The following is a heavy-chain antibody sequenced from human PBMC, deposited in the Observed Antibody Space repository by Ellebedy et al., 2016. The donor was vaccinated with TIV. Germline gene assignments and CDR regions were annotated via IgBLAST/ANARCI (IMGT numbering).Heavy chain of an antibody. D-gene: IGHD1-26*01. J-gene: IGHJ4*02. V-gene: IGHV4-4*07. Sequence: SETLSLXCTVSGGSISSYYWSWIRQPAGKGLEWIGRIYTSGSTSYNPSLKSRVTMSVDTSKNQFSLKLSSVTAADTAVYYCARYINVGDTPSHWGQGTLVTVSS. CDR1: GGSISSYY. CDR2: IYTSGST. CDR3: ARYINVGDTPSH.